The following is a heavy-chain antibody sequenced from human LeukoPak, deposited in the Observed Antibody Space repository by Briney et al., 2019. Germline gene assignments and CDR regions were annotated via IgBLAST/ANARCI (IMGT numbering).Heavy chain of an antibody. CDR2: ISYDGSNK. CDR3: ARDWAAAFDWYFDL. V-gene: IGHV3-30*04. D-gene: IGHD6-13*01. J-gene: IGHJ2*01. CDR1: GFTFSSYA. Sequence: AGGSLRLSCAASGFTFSSYAMHWVRQAPGKGLEWVAVISYDGSNKYYADSVKGRFTISRDNSKNTLYLQMNSLRAEDTAVYYCARDWAAAFDWYFDLWGRGTLVTVSS.